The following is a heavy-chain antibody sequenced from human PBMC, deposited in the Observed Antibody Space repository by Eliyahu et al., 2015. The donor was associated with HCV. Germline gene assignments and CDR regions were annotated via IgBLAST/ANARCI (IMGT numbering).Heavy chain of an antibody. D-gene: IGHD6-6*01. V-gene: IGHV4-59*08. J-gene: IGHJ6*03. CDR3: ARGYSSSSRALYYYYYYMDV. CDR2: IYYSGST. Sequence: QVQLQESGPGLVKPSETLSLTCTVSGGSISSYYWSWIRQPPGKGLEWIGYIYYSGSTNYNPSLKSRVTISVDTSKNQFSLKLSSVTAADTAVYYCARGYSSSSRALYYYYYYMDVWGKGTTVTVSS. CDR1: GGSISSYY.